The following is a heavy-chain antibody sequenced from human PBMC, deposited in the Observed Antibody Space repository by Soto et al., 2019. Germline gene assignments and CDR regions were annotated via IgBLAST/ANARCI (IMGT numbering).Heavy chain of an antibody. V-gene: IGHV1-69*01. J-gene: IGHJ4*02. D-gene: IGHD3-16*01. Sequence: VNVSLTSAAGIFINHVCNWVRHANTQGLEWMGGIIPIIGTPNYAQKFQGRVTITADASTNTVYLDVSSLRSQDTAVYYCARDLEFRDGNISHLDYGGQGTLVTVS. CDR2: IIPIIGTP. CDR1: AGIFINHV. CDR3: ARDLEFRDGNISHLDY.